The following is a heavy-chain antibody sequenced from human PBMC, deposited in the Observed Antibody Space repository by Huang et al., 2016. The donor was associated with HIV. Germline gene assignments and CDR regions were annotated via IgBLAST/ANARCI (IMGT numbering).Heavy chain of an antibody. CDR1: GFNFNNYG. Sequence: QVHLVESGGGVVQPGRSLGLSCAASGFNFNNYGRFWVRQAPGKGLEWVAVISYDGSKKYYADVVKGRFTISRDNSKNTVYLQMSGLRVEDTAVYYCAKRGSVLWFGEVGNWFDPWGQGTLVTVSS. CDR3: AKRGSVLWFGEVGNWFDP. D-gene: IGHD3-10*01. V-gene: IGHV3-30*18. CDR2: ISYDGSKK. J-gene: IGHJ5*02.